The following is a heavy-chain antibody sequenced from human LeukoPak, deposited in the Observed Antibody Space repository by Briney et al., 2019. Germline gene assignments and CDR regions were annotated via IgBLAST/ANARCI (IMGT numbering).Heavy chain of an antibody. Sequence: ETLSLTRAVYGGSLRVYYRSWIPQPPGKGREWIGEINHSGSTNFNPSHKSRHTISVDTSKIQFSLKLGYATGAETAVYYCARGPVLLLWFGELLPKNNWFDPWGQGTLVTVSS. CDR2: INHSGST. D-gene: IGHD3-10*01. CDR3: ARGPVLLLWFGELLPKNNWFDP. J-gene: IGHJ5*02. V-gene: IGHV4-34*01. CDR1: GGSLRVYY.